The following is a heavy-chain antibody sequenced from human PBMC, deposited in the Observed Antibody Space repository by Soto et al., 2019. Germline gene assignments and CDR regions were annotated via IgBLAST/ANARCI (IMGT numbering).Heavy chain of an antibody. Sequence: GGSLRLSCAASGFTFSSYAMHWVRQAPGKGLEWVAVISYDGSNKYYADSVKGRFTISRDNSKNTLYLQMNSLRAEDTAVYYCASGDTAMVRNYFDYWGQGTLVTVSS. J-gene: IGHJ4*02. CDR2: ISYDGSNK. V-gene: IGHV3-30-3*01. D-gene: IGHD5-18*01. CDR3: ASGDTAMVRNYFDY. CDR1: GFTFSSYA.